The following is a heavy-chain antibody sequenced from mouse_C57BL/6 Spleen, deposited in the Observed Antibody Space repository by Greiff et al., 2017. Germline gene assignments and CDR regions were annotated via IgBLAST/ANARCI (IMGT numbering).Heavy chain of an antibody. D-gene: IGHD1-1*01. J-gene: IGHJ3*01. V-gene: IGHV1-53*01. CDR3: ARELIYYYGSSPFAY. CDR2: INPSNGGT. CDR1: GYTFTSYW. Sequence: VQLQQPGTELVKPGASVKLSCKASGYTFTSYWMHWVKQRPGQGLEWIGNINPSNGGTNYNEKFKSKATLTVDKSSSTAYMQLSSLTSEDSAVYYCARELIYYYGSSPFAYWGQGTLVTVSA.